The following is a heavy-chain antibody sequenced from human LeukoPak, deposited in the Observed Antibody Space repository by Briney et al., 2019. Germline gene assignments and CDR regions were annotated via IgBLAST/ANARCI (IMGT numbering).Heavy chain of an antibody. D-gene: IGHD3-10*01. CDR3: ARVSGFGDPFDY. CDR2: IYTSGST. J-gene: IGHJ4*02. V-gene: IGHV4-61*02. Sequence: SETLSLTCTVSGGSISSGSYYWSWIRQPAGKGLEWIGRIYTSGSTNYNPSLKSRVTISVDTSKNHFSLKLSSVTAADTAIYYCARVSGFGDPFDYWGQGTLVTVSS. CDR1: GGSISSGSYY.